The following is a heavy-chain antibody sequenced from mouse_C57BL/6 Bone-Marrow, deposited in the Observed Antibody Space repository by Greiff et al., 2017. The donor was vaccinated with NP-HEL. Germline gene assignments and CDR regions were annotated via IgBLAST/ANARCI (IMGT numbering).Heavy chain of an antibody. J-gene: IGHJ4*01. CDR3: ARRLGRAMDY. V-gene: IGHV1-4*01. CDR1: GYTFTSYT. D-gene: IGHD4-1*01. Sequence: QVQLKESGAELARPGASVKMSCKASGYTFTSYTMHWVKQRPGQGLEWIGYINPSSGYTKYNQKYKDKATLTADKSSSTAYMQLSSLTSEDSAVYYCARRLGRAMDYWGQGTSVTVSS. CDR2: INPSSGYT.